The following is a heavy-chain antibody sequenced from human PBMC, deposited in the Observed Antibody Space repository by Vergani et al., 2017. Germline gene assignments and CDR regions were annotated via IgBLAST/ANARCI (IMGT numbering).Heavy chain of an antibody. J-gene: IGHJ4*02. CDR1: GFTFSSYA. CDR2: ISGSGGST. CDR3: AKDVSSSSVRPLAY. V-gene: IGHV3-23*01. Sequence: EVQLLESGGGLVQPVGSLRLSCAASGFTFSSYAMSWVRQAPGKGLEWVSAISGSGGSTYYADSVKGRFTISRDNSKNTLYLQMNSLRAEDTAVYYCAKDVSSSSVRPLAYWGQGTLVTVSS. D-gene: IGHD6-6*01.